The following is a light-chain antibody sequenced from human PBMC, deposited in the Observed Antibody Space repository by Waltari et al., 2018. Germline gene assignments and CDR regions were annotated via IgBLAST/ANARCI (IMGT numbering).Light chain of an antibody. CDR1: QSLLHSNGYNY. V-gene: IGKV2-28*01. Sequence: DIVMTQSPLSLPVTPGEPASISCRSSQSLLHSNGYNYLDWYLQKPGRSPQLLVYLGCNRASGVPDWFRGSGSGTDFTLKISSVEAADVGVYYCMQALQTPITFGQGTRLEIK. J-gene: IGKJ5*01. CDR2: LGC. CDR3: MQALQTPIT.